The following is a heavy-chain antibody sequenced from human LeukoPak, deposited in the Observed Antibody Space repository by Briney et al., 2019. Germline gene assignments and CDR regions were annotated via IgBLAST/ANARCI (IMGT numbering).Heavy chain of an antibody. CDR1: GYTFTGYY. V-gene: IGHV1-2*02. Sequence: ASVKVSCKASGYTFTGYYMHWVRQAPGQGLEWMGWINPNSGGTNYAQKFQGRVTMTRDTSSSTAYMELSRLRSDDTAVSYCASQRGVYYYDSSGYHKNNWFDPWGQGTLVTVSS. D-gene: IGHD3-22*01. J-gene: IGHJ5*02. CDR2: INPNSGGT. CDR3: ASQRGVYYYDSSGYHKNNWFDP.